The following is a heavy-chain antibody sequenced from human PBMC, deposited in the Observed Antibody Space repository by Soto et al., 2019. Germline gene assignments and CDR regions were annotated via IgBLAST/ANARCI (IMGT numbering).Heavy chain of an antibody. CDR2: INHSGST. D-gene: IGHD6-6*01. V-gene: IGHV4-34*01. Sequence: PSETLSLTCAVYGGSFSGYYWSWIRQPPGKGLEWIGEINHSGSTNYNPSLKSRVTISVDTSKNQFSLKLSSVTAADTAVYYCARGFPARPRRAVFDYWGQGTLVTVSS. CDR3: ARGFPARPRRAVFDY. CDR1: GGSFSGYY. J-gene: IGHJ4*02.